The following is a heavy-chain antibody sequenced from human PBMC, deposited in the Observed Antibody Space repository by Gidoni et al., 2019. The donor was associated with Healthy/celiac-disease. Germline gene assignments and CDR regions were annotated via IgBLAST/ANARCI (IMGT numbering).Heavy chain of an antibody. V-gene: IGHV3-64*01. Sequence: EVQLVESGGGLVQPGGSLRLSCAASGFPFSRYAMHWVRQAPGKGLEYVSAISSNGGSTYYANSVKGRFTISRDNSKNTLYLQMGSLRAEDMAVYYCARSPLWFGEYYFDYWGQGTLVTVSS. D-gene: IGHD3-10*01. CDR2: ISSNGGST. CDR1: GFPFSRYA. CDR3: ARSPLWFGEYYFDY. J-gene: IGHJ4*02.